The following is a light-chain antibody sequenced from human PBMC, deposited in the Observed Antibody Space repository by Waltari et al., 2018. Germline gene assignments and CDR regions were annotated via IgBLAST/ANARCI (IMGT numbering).Light chain of an antibody. CDR1: SSNIGSNT. V-gene: IGLV1-44*01. CDR3: AAWDDSLNGPWV. CDR2: SNN. J-gene: IGLJ3*02. Sequence: QSVLTQPPSASGTPGPRDTISCSGSSSNIGSNTVNWYQQLTGTAPQLPIYSNNQRPSGVPDRFSGSKSGTSASLAISGLQSEDEADYYCAAWDDSLNGPWVFGGGTKLTVL.